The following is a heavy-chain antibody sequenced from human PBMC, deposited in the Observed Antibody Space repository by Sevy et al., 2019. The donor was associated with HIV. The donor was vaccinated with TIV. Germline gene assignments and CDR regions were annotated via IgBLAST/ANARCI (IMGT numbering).Heavy chain of an antibody. CDR1: GFSFSDYA. J-gene: IGHJ4*02. Sequence: GGSLRLSCAASGFSFSDYAMSWVCHAPGKGLEWVSSMSGSGGRTYYADSVKGRFTISRDNSKNTLYLQMNSLRAGDTAVYYCAKDEDLEMPTVFDYWGQGTLVTVSS. D-gene: IGHD4-4*01. CDR2: MSGSGGRT. CDR3: AKDEDLEMPTVFDY. V-gene: IGHV3-23*01.